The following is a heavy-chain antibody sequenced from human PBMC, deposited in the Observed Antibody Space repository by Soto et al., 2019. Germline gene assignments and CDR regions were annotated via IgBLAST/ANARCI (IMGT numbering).Heavy chain of an antibody. D-gene: IGHD5-18*01. CDR1: GGSFSGYY. J-gene: IGHJ5*02. Sequence: SETLSLTCAVYGGSFSGYYWTWIRQPPGKGLEWIGEINYSGSTNYNPSLKSRVTISVDTSKNRFSLKLSSVTAADTAVYYCARYSYGTRYWFDPWGQGTLVTVS. V-gene: IGHV4-34*10. CDR3: ARYSYGTRYWFDP. CDR2: INYSGST.